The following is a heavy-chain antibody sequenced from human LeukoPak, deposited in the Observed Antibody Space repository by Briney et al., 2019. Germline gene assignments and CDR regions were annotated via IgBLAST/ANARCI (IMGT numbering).Heavy chain of an antibody. D-gene: IGHD4-11*01. Sequence: PGGSLRLSCVASGFTFSHFGFHWVRQAPGKGLEGVAVIWSDGTNKHYGDSVKGRFIIYRDDSHNTVYLQMNSLRVEDTAVYYCAKDAQRGFDYSNSLEYWGQGSLVTVSS. CDR2: IWSDGTNK. CDR1: GFTFSHFG. V-gene: IGHV3-33*06. CDR3: AKDAQRGFDYSNSLEY. J-gene: IGHJ1*01.